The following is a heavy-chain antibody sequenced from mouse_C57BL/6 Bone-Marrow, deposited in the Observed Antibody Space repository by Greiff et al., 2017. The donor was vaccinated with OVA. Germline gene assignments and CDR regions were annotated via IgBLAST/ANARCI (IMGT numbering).Heavy chain of an antibody. D-gene: IGHD2-1*01. V-gene: IGHV2-2*01. CDR1: GFSLTSYG. Sequence: QVQLKESGPGLVQPSQSLSITCTVSGFSLTSYGVHWVRQSPGKGLEWLGVIWSGGSTDYNAAFISRLSISKDNSKSQVFFKMNSLQADDTAIYYCARNNHYGNYGGAMDYWGQGTSVTVSS. CDR3: ARNNHYGNYGGAMDY. J-gene: IGHJ4*01. CDR2: IWSGGST.